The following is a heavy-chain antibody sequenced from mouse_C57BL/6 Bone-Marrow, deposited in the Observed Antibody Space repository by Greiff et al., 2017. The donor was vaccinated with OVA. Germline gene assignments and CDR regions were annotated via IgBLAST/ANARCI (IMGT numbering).Heavy chain of an antibody. V-gene: IGHV14-3*01. Sequence: VQLQQSVAELVRPGASVKLSCTASGFNIKNTYMPWVKQRPEQGLEWIGRIDPANGNTKYAPKFQGKATITADTSSNTAYLQLSSLTSEDTAIYYCALSPYYYAMDYWGQGTSVTVSS. J-gene: IGHJ4*01. CDR1: GFNIKNTY. CDR2: IDPANGNT. CDR3: ALSPYYYAMDY.